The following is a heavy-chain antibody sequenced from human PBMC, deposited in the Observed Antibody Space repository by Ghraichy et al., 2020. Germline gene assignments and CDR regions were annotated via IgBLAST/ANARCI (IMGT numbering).Heavy chain of an antibody. CDR3: ARRFLLGGYYYYGMDV. CDR2: IYYSGST. CDR1: GGSISSYY. J-gene: IGHJ6*02. V-gene: IGHV4-59*08. Sequence: SETLSLTCTVSGGSISSYYWSWIRQPPGKGLEWIGYIYYSGSTNYNPSLKSRVTISVDTSKNQFSLKLSSVTAADTAVYYCARRFLLGGYYYYGMDVWGQGTTVTVSS. D-gene: IGHD3-16*01.